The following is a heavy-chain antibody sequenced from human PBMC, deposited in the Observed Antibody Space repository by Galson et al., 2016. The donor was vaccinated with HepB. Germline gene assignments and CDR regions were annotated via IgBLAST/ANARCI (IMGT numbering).Heavy chain of an antibody. CDR1: GFIVSSHY. J-gene: IGHJ5*01. V-gene: IGHV3-53*01. CDR3: ARDPGRIAAAGHFDS. D-gene: IGHD6-13*01. Sequence: SLRLSCAGSGFIVSSHYMNWVRQPPGKGLEWVAIIYSGGATYYADSVKGRFTISRDNPKNTLYLQMNSRRAEDTAVYYCARDPGRIAAAGHFDSWGQGTLVTVSS. CDR2: IYSGGAT.